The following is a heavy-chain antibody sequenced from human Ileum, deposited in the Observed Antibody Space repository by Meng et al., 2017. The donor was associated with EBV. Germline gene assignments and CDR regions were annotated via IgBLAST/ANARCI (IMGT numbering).Heavy chain of an antibody. Sequence: QVQLVQSGXEVKKXXXSVRVSCEASGYTFASYGISWLRQAPGQGLEWMGWFVNNVDTYSAQKFQGRVAMTTDTHTSTAFMELRSLRSDDTAVYYCARGTPGRSYSDYWGQGTLVPVSS. CDR2: FVNNVDT. D-gene: IGHD3-10*01. CDR1: GYTFASYG. J-gene: IGHJ4*02. V-gene: IGHV1-18*01. CDR3: ARGTPGRSYSDY.